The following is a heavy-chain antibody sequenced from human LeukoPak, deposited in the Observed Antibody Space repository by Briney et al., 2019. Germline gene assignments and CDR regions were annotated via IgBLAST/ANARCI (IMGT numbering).Heavy chain of an antibody. Sequence: SETLSLTCTVSGGSISSSSYYWGWIRQPPGKGLEWIGSIYFSGSTYYNPSLKSRVTISVDTSKNQFSLKLSSVTAADTAVYYCASTMVRGVIQGYWGQGTLVTVSS. CDR2: IYFSGST. D-gene: IGHD3-10*01. V-gene: IGHV4-39*07. CDR3: ASTMVRGVIQGY. J-gene: IGHJ4*02. CDR1: GGSISSSSYY.